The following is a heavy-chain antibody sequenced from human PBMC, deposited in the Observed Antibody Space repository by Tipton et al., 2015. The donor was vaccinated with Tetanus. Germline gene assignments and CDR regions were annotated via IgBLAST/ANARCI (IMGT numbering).Heavy chain of an antibody. CDR2: IYYSGST. CDR1: GDSISSGGYF. V-gene: IGHV4-31*03. D-gene: IGHD6-6*01. CDR3: AGDQGGGRVVRLNWFDP. J-gene: IGHJ5*02. Sequence: TLSLTCSVSGDSISSGGYFWNWIRQHPEKGLEWIGYIYYSGSTYYNPSLKSRITMSVDTSKNQFSLKLSSVTAADTAVYYCAGDQGGGRVVRLNWFDPWGQGTLVTVSS.